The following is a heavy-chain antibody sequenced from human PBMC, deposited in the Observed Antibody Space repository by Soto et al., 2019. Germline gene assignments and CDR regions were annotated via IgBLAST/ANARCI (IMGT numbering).Heavy chain of an antibody. V-gene: IGHV4-39*02. D-gene: IGHD3-9*01. CDR3: ARDLMTGPYNYYCNGMDV. CDR2: IHYSGST. CDR1: GASISGSTSY. J-gene: IGHJ6*02. Sequence: QLQLQESGPGLMKPSETLSLNCTVSGASISGSTSYWGWIRQPPGKGLEWIGKIHYSGSTYYSPSLRSRVTLSVDTSKNQFSLRLSSVTAAVTAVYYCARDLMTGPYNYYCNGMDVWGPGTTVTVS.